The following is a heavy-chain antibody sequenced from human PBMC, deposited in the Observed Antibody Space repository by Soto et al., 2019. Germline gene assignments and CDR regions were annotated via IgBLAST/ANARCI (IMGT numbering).Heavy chain of an antibody. J-gene: IGHJ4*02. CDR3: ARTIGYRPDH. CDR1: GYNFGSHG. D-gene: IGHD3-16*02. V-gene: IGHV3-33*01. CDR2: VWYDGSKE. Sequence: ESGGGVVQPGRSLRLSCAGSGYNFGSHGIHWVRRAPGKGLEWLAVVWYDGSKEYYADSVKGRFTVSKDNSINTAYLQTNSLRGDDTAVYYCARTIGYRPDHWGQGTLVTVSS.